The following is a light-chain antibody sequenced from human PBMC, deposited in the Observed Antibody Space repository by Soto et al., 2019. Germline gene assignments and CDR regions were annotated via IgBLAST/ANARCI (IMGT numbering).Light chain of an antibody. Sequence: QSVLTQPPSASGTPGQRVTISCSGSSSNIGSNYVYWYQQLPGTAPKLLIYRNNQCPSGVPDRFSGSKSGTSAPLAISGLRYEDEGDSYCAASDDSLSPGVFGGGTKLAV. CDR3: AASDDSLSPGV. J-gene: IGLJ2*01. CDR1: SSNIGSNY. CDR2: RNN. V-gene: IGLV1-47*01.